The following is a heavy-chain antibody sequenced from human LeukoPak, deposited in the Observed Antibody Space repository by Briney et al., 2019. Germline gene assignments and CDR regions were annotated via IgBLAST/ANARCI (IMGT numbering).Heavy chain of an antibody. CDR2: INHSGST. Sequence: PSETLSLTCAVYGGSFSGYYWSWIRQPPGKGLEWIGEINHSGSTNYNPSLKSRVTISVDTSKNQFSLKLSSVTAADTAVYYCARDTAMANCDYWGQGTLVTVSS. CDR1: GGSFSGYY. CDR3: ARDTAMANCDY. V-gene: IGHV4-34*01. D-gene: IGHD5-18*01. J-gene: IGHJ4*02.